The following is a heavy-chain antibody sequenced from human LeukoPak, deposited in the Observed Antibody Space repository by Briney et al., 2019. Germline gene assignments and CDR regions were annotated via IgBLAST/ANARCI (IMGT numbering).Heavy chain of an antibody. CDR2: IYSGGST. CDR3: SRSAYYDGSGNYYDY. CDR1: GFTVSSNY. D-gene: IGHD3-22*01. V-gene: IGHV3-53*01. Sequence: GGSLRLSCAASGFTVSSNYMSWVRQAPGKGLEWVSVIYSGGSTYYADSVKGRFTISRDNAKNTLYLQMNGLRAEDTAVYYCSRSAYYDGSGNYYDYWGQGTLVTVSS. J-gene: IGHJ4*02.